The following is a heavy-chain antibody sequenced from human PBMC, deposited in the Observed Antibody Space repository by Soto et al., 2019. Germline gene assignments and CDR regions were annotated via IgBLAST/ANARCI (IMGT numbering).Heavy chain of an antibody. V-gene: IGHV1-18*04. CDR3: ARDGRSYYYYGMDV. J-gene: IGHJ6*02. Sequence: ASVKVSCKASGYTFTSYGTSWVRQAPGQGLEWMGWISAYNGNTNYAQKLQGRVTMTTDTSTSTAYMELRSLRSDDTAVYYCARDGRSYYYYGMDVWGQGTTVTVSS. CDR2: ISAYNGNT. CDR1: GYTFTSYG.